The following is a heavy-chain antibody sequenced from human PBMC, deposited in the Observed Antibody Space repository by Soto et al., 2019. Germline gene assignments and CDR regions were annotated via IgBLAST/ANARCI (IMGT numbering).Heavy chain of an antibody. CDR1: GFTFSSYS. D-gene: IGHD5-18*01. V-gene: IGHV3-21*01. Sequence: EVQLVESGGGLVKPGGSLRLSCAASGFTFSSYSMNWVRQAPGKGLEWVSSISSSSSYIYYADSVKGRFTISRDNAKNSLYLQMNSLRAEDTAEYYCARDGRYSYGQDYWGQGSLVTVSS. CDR3: ARDGRYSYGQDY. J-gene: IGHJ4*02. CDR2: ISSSSSYI.